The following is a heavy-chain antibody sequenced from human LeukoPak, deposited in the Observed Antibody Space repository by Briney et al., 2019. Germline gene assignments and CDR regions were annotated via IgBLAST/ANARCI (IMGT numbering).Heavy chain of an antibody. J-gene: IGHJ4*02. CDR2: IYYSGST. V-gene: IGHV4-39*07. D-gene: IGHD6-13*01. CDR1: GGSINSAGYY. CDR3: AGGIDPIAAAANHVDY. Sequence: SETLSLTCIVSGGSINSAGYYWGWIRQPPGKGLEWIGSIYYSGSTYYNPSLKSRVTISVDTSKNQFSLKLSSVTAADTAVYYCAGGIDPIAAAANHVDYWGQGTLVTVSS.